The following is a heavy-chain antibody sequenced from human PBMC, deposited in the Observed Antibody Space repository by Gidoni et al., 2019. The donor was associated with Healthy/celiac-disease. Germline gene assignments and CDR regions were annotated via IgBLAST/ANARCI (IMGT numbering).Heavy chain of an antibody. J-gene: IGHJ4*02. V-gene: IGHV3-30*18. Sequence: QVQLVASLGGVVQPGRSLRLSCAASGFTFSSYGMHWFRQAPGKGLEWVAVISYDGSNKYYADSVKGRFTISRDNSKNTLYLQMNSLRAEDTAVYYCAKDKYYGGTDYWGQGTLVTVSS. CDR1: GFTFSSYG. CDR2: ISYDGSNK. D-gene: IGHD4-17*01. CDR3: AKDKYYGGTDY.